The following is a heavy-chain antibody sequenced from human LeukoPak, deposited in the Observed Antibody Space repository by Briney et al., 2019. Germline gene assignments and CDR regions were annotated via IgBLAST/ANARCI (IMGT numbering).Heavy chain of an antibody. V-gene: IGHV1-3*01. CDR2: INAGNGNT. J-gene: IGHJ4*02. CDR3: ATTDPSAAAGEGSDY. CDR1: GYTFNSYS. D-gene: IGHD6-13*01. Sequence: GASVKVSCKASGYTFNSYSIHWVRQAPGQRLEWMGWINAGNGNTKYSQKFQGRVTITRDTSAGTAYMELSSLRSEDTAVYYCATTDPSAAAGEGSDYWGQGTLVTVSS.